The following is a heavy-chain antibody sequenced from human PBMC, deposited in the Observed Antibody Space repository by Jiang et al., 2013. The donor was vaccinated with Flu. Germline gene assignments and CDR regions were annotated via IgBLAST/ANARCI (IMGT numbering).Heavy chain of an antibody. V-gene: IGHV4-30-2*01. J-gene: IGHJ6*03. CDR1: GGSISSGGYS. CDR2: IYHSGST. D-gene: IGHD1-14*01. CDR3: ARLKYEPGDYYYYMDV. Sequence: PSQTLSLTCAVSGGSISSGGYSWSWIRQPPGKGLEWIGYIYHSGSTYYNPSLKSRVTISVDRSKNQFSLKLSSVTAADTAVYYCARLKYEPGDYYYYMDVWGKGTTVTVSS.